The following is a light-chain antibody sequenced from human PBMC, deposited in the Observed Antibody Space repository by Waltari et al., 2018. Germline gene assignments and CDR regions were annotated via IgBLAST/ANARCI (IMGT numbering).Light chain of an antibody. CDR2: KAT. V-gene: IGLV8-61*01. CDR3: LLYMGSGIWV. J-gene: IGLJ3*02. Sequence: QTVVTQEPSLSVSPGGTVPLTCALRSASPPSTSYPSWYQQSPGQTPRTLVYKATIRSSGVPDRFSGSILGNKAALIITGAQAEDESDYYCLLYMGSGIWVFGGGTKLTVL. CDR1: SASPPSTSY.